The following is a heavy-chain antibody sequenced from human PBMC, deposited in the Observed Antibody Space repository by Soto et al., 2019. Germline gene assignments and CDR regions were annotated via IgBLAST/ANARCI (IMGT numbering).Heavy chain of an antibody. CDR3: GRLVGNSWIDY. V-gene: IGHV6-1*01. CDR1: VDSVSNNRAT. CDR2: TYYRSKWYH. Sequence: SQTLSLTCAISVDSVSNNRATWNWFRQSPSRGLEWLGRTYYRSKWYHDYAVSLNGRGTINPDTSQNQFSLHLTSVTPEDTAVYYCGRLVGNSWIDYWGQGTLVTVSS. J-gene: IGHJ4*02. D-gene: IGHD6-13*01.